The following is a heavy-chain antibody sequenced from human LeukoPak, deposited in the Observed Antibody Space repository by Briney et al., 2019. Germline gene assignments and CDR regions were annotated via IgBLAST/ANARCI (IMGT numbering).Heavy chain of an antibody. CDR1: GYTFTGYY. Sequence: ASVKVSCKASGYTFTGYYMHWVRQAPGQGLEWMGRINPNSGGTNYAQKFQGRVTMTRDTSISTAYMELSRLRSDDTAVYYCARDYYDSSGYSDYFDYWGQGTLATVSS. CDR2: INPNSGGT. V-gene: IGHV1-2*06. CDR3: ARDYYDSSGYSDYFDY. D-gene: IGHD3-22*01. J-gene: IGHJ4*02.